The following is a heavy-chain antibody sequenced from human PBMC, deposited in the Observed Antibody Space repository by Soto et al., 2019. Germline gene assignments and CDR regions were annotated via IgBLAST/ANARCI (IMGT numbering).Heavy chain of an antibody. Sequence: GGSLRLSCAASGFIFSNDNMYWVRQAPGKGLEWVSYISSSSSYIYYADSVRGRFTISRDNARNSLLLQMNSLRDEDTAVYYCARGDNWSHDYNYDMDVWGQGTTVTVSS. CDR3: ARGDNWSHDYNYDMDV. V-gene: IGHV3-48*02. J-gene: IGHJ6*02. D-gene: IGHD1-20*01. CDR1: GFIFSNDN. CDR2: ISSSSSYI.